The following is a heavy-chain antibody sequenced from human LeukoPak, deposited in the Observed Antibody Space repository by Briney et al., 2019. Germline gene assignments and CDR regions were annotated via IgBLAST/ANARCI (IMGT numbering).Heavy chain of an antibody. J-gene: IGHJ6*03. D-gene: IGHD3-9*01. Sequence: PSGTLSLTCAVSGGSISSSNWWSWVRQPPGKGLEWIGEIYHSGSTNYNPSLKSRVTISVDKSKNQFSLKLSSVTAADTAVYFCARNYDILTGYYSYYYYMDVWGKGTTVTVSS. CDR1: GGSISSSNW. CDR3: ARNYDILTGYYSYYYYMDV. V-gene: IGHV4-4*02. CDR2: IYHSGST.